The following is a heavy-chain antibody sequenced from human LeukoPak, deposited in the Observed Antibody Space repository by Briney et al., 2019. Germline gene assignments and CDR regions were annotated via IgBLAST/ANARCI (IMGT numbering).Heavy chain of an antibody. CDR2: ISYDGSNE. D-gene: IGHD3-9*01. Sequence: GGSLRLSCAASGFTFSSYGMHWVRQAPGKGLEWVAVISYDGSNEYYADSVKGRFTISRDNSKNTLYLQMNSLRAEDTAVYYCAKSGLRYFDWFNFDYWGQGTLVTVSS. J-gene: IGHJ4*02. CDR3: AKSGLRYFDWFNFDY. CDR1: GFTFSSYG. V-gene: IGHV3-30*18.